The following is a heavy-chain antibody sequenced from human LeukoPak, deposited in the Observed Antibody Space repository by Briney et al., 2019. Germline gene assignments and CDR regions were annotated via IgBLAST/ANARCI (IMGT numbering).Heavy chain of an antibody. Sequence: GGSLRLSCAASGFTFSSYIMNWVRQAPGKGLEWVSSISSSSSYTYYADSVKGRFTISRDNAKNSLYLQMNSLRAEDTAVYYCARDLGCSGGSCYGMDVWGQGTTVTVSS. CDR3: ARDLGCSGGSCYGMDV. J-gene: IGHJ6*02. CDR1: GFTFSSYI. CDR2: ISSSSSYT. V-gene: IGHV3-21*01. D-gene: IGHD2-15*01.